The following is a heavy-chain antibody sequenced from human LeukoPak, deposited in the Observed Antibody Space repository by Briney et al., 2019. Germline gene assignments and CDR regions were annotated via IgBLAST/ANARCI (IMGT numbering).Heavy chain of an antibody. J-gene: IGHJ4*02. CDR1: GFTISSYG. CDR3: AQGYCSSTTCSVDY. V-gene: IGHV3-30*02. D-gene: IGHD2-2*01. CDR2: IRHDGSNK. Sequence: GGSLRLSCPASGFTISSYGMHWVRQAPGKGLEWVAFIRHDGSNKYYADSVKGRFTISRDNSKNTLYLQMNSMRAEDTAVCYCAQGYCSSTTCSVDYWGQGTLVTVCS.